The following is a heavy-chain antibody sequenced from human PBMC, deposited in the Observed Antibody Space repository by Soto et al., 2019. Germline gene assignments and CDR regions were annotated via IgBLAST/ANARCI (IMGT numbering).Heavy chain of an antibody. V-gene: IGHV3-64*01. J-gene: IGHJ6*03. CDR3: GRRASPDLYYQDV. CDR2: ISSNGVGT. Sequence: EVQLAESGGGLAQPGGSLRLSCAASGFTLSGYAMDWVRQAPGKGLEYVSGISSNGVGTYYANSVQGRFTISRDNSQNTVYLPMGTVKPQAMAVYYCGRRASPDLYYQDVWAKGPTATAS. D-gene: IGHD2-15*01. CDR1: GFTLSGYA.